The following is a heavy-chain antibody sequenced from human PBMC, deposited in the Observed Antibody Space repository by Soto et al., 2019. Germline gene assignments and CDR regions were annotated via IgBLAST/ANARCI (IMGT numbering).Heavy chain of an antibody. J-gene: IGHJ4*02. D-gene: IGHD2-15*01. Sequence: QVQLVQSGAEVKKPGASVKVSCKVSGYTLTELSMHWVRQAPGKGLEWMGGFDPEDGETIYAQKFQGRVTMTEDTSTDTAYMELSSLRSEDTAVYYCATVTIGRYVVVVAPYYFDYWGQGTLVTVSS. V-gene: IGHV1-24*01. CDR2: FDPEDGET. CDR1: GYTLTELS. CDR3: ATVTIGRYVVVVAPYYFDY.